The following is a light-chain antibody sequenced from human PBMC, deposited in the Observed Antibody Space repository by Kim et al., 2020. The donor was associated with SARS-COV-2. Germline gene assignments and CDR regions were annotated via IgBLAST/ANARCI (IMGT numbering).Light chain of an antibody. CDR3: QTWGTGIVV. V-gene: IGLV4-69*01. Sequence: SVKLTCTLSSGHSTYAIAWHQQQPEKGPRYLMRLNSDGSHSKGDGIPDRFSGSSSGAERYLTISSLQSEDEADYYCQTWGTGIVVFGGGTQLTVL. J-gene: IGLJ2*01. CDR1: SGHSTYA. CDR2: LNSDGSH.